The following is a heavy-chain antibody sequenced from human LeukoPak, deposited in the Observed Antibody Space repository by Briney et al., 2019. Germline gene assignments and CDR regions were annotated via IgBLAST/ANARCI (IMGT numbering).Heavy chain of an antibody. CDR2: IKQDGSEK. D-gene: IGHD3-22*01. J-gene: IGHJ5*02. CDR1: GFTFTDYW. CDR3: ARDWSSGYYYARFRFDP. V-gene: IGHV3-7*01. Sequence: PGGSLRLSCAVSGFTFTDYWMNWVRQAPGKGLDWVANIKQDGSEKYYVDSVKGRFTISRDNAKNSLYLQMNSLRAEDTAVYYCARDWSSGYYYARFRFDPWGQGTLVTVSS.